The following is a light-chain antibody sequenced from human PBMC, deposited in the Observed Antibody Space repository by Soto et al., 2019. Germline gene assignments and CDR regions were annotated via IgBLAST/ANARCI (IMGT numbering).Light chain of an antibody. Sequence: QSVLTQPPSVSGAPGQRGTISCTGSSSNIGAGRDVHWYQQLPGTAPKLLIYGDSNRPSGVPARFSGSKSRASASLAITGLQAEDEAEDPGLSYDSGKSGPRYVFGTGSKRTVL. CDR1: SSNIGAGRD. J-gene: IGLJ1*01. CDR3: LSYDSGKSGPRYV. CDR2: GDS. V-gene: IGLV1-40*01.